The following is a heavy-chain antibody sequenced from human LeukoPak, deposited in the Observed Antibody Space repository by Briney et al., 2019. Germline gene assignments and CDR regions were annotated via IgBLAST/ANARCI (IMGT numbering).Heavy chain of an antibody. CDR2: IYYSGST. CDR3: ARRERELTFDY. D-gene: IGHD1-26*01. Sequence: ASQTLSLTCTVSGGSISSGGYYWSWIRQHPGKGLEWIGYIYYSGSTYYNPSLKSRVTISVDTSKNQFSLKLSSVTAADTAVYYCARRERELTFDYWGQGTLVTVSS. V-gene: IGHV4-31*03. J-gene: IGHJ4*02. CDR1: GGSISSGGYY.